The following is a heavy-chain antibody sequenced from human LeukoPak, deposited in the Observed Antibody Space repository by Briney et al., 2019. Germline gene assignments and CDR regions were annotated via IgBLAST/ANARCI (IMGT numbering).Heavy chain of an antibody. Sequence: GESLKIPCKGSGYSFTSYWIGWVRQMPGKGLEWMGIIYPGDSDTRYSPSFQGQVTISADKSISTAYLLWSSLKASDTAMYYCARRRDLYSGSYYPFDYWGQGTLVTVSS. V-gene: IGHV5-51*01. CDR2: IYPGDSDT. CDR3: ARRRDLYSGSYYPFDY. J-gene: IGHJ4*02. CDR1: GYSFTSYW. D-gene: IGHD1-26*01.